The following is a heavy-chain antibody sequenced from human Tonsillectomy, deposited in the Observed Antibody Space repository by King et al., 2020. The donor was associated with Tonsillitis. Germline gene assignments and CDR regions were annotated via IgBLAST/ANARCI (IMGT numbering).Heavy chain of an antibody. Sequence: VQLQESGPGLVKPLETRSLTCTVSGGSISNYYWTWIRQPPGKGLEWNGYINYSGSTNYNPSLKSRVTISAAPSKTQFSLKRGSVTAADTAVYYCARIMGYSAYESAYNWFDPWGQGTLVTVSS. D-gene: IGHD5-12*01. CDR1: GGSISNYY. V-gene: IGHV4-59*01. CDR3: ARIMGYSAYESAYNWFDP. J-gene: IGHJ5*02. CDR2: INYSGST.